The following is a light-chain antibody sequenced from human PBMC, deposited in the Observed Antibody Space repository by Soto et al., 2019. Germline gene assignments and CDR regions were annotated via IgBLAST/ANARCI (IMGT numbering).Light chain of an antibody. Sequence: NFMLTQPHSVSESPGKTVTISCTRSSGSIASNYVQWYQQRPGSAPTTVIYEDNLRPSGVPDRFSGSIDSSSNSASLTISGLKTEDEADYYCQSYDSSSLVFGGGTKVTVL. J-gene: IGLJ2*01. CDR1: SGSIASNY. CDR3: QSYDSSSLV. V-gene: IGLV6-57*04. CDR2: EDN.